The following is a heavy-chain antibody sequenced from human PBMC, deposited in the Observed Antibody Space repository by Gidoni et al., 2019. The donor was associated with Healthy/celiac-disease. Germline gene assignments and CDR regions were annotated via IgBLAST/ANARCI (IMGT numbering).Heavy chain of an antibody. CDR3: AKDPTIFGVVKYYFDY. CDR2: ISYDGSNK. CDR1: GFTFSSHG. Sequence: QVQLVESGGGVVQPGRSLRLSCAASGFTFSSHGMHWVRQAPGKGLEWVAVISYDGSNKYYADSVKGRVTISRDNSKNTLYLQMNSLRAEDTAVYYCAKDPTIFGVVKYYFDYWGQGTLVTVSS. D-gene: IGHD3-3*01. V-gene: IGHV3-30*18. J-gene: IGHJ4*02.